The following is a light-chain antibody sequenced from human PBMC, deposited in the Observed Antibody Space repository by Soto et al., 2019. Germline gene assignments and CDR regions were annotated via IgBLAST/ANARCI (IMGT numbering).Light chain of an antibody. CDR1: QSVSTY. V-gene: IGKV3-11*01. J-gene: IGKJ4*01. CDR3: QQRSHWPPLP. CDR2: DAS. Sequence: EIVLTQSPATLSMSPGERATLSCRASQSVSTYLAWYQQKPGQAPRLLIFDASNRASGIPSRFSGSGSGTNFHLNSSRREPEDFAVYFGQQRSHWPPLPFGGGTKVEIK.